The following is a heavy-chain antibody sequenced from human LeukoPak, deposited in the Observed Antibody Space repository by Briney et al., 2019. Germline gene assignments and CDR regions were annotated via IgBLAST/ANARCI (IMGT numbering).Heavy chain of an antibody. V-gene: IGHV4-39*02. CDR2: ILYSGSI. D-gene: IGHD6-19*01. J-gene: IGHJ3*02. CDR3: ARRLSPPDAFDI. Sequence: SETLSLTCSVSGDSISSSGYFWGWLRQPPGKGPEWIGSILYSGSIYYNPSLKSRVTISGDTSKNHFSLKLYSVTAADAAVYYCARRLSPPDAFDIWGQGTVVTVSS. CDR1: GDSISSSGYF.